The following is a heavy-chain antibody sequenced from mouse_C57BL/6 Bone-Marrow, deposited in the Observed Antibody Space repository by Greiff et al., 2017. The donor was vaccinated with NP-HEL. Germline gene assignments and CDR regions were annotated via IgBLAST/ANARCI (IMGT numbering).Heavy chain of an antibody. D-gene: IGHD2-5*01. CDR1: GYSITSDY. CDR2: ISYSGST. CDR3: ARYAYSNYPYWYFEV. Sequence: EVMLVESGPGLAKPSQTLSLTCSVTGYSITSDYWNWIRKFPGNKLEYMGYISYSGSTYYNPSLKSRISITRDTSKNQYYLQLNSVTTEDTATYYCARYAYSNYPYWYFEVWGTGTTVTVSS. J-gene: IGHJ1*03. V-gene: IGHV3-8*01.